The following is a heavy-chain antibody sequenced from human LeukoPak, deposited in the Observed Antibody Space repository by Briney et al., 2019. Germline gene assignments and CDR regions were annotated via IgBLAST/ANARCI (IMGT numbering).Heavy chain of an antibody. CDR1: GYTFTSYG. CDR2: ISAYNGKT. J-gene: IGHJ4*02. V-gene: IGHV1-18*01. D-gene: IGHD5-18*01. Sequence: GASVKVSCRASGYTFTSYGISWVRQAPGQGLEWMGWISAYNGKTNYAQKLQGRVTMTTDTSTSTAYMELRSLRSDDTAVYYCARSEVDTAMVVCIDYWGQGTLVTVSS. CDR3: ARSEVDTAMVVCIDY.